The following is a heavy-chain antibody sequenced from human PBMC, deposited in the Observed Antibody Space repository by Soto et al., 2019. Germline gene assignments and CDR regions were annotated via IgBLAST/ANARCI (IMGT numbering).Heavy chain of an antibody. CDR3: ARVWGGDFDF. CDR1: AGTPRTCY. Sequence: ETFRDRYTVSAGTPRTCYWSWIRQPPGKGLEWIGYIYYSGSTNYNPSLKSRVTISVDTSKNQFSLKLSSVTASDTAVYYCARVWGGDFDFWGQGTMVT. CDR2: IYYSGST. J-gene: IGHJ3*01. D-gene: IGHD4-17*01. V-gene: IGHV4-59*01.